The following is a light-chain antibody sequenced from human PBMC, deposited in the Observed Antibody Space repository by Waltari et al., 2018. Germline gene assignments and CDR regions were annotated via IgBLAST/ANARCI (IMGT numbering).Light chain of an antibody. CDR2: GAS. J-gene: IGKJ4*01. Sequence: IGLTQSPGTLSFSPGERATLSCRASQSVRGSYLAWYQQKPGHAPRILIYGASSRAIGIPDRFSGSGSGTDFTLTISRLEPEDSAVYYCQEYGSVLITFGGGTKVEI. CDR3: QEYGSVLIT. V-gene: IGKV3-20*01. CDR1: QSVRGSY.